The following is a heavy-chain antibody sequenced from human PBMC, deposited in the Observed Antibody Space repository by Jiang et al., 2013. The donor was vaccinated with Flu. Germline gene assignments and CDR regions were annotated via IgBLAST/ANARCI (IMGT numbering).Heavy chain of an antibody. D-gene: IGHD5-18*01. CDR2: IYYMGAP. Sequence: KGLEWIGYIYYMGAPTTTPPLRSRVTISLDTSKNQFSLKLSSVTAADTAVYYCARGRGFSYGYSFDFWGQGTLVTVSS. J-gene: IGHJ4*02. V-gene: IGHV4-59*01. CDR3: ARGRGFSYGYSFDF.